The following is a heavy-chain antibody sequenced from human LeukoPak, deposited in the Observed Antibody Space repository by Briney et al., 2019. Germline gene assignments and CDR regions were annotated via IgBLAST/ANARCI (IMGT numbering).Heavy chain of an antibody. CDR2: IYTSGST. V-gene: IGHV4-4*07. CDR3: ARDRSEVMVRGVIILGPPHNWFDP. CDR1: GGSISSYY. Sequence: PSETLSLTCTVSGGSISSYYWSWIRQPAGKGLEWIGRIYTSGSTNYNPSLKSRVTMSVDTSKNQFSLKLSSATAADTAVYYCARDRSEVMVRGVIILGPPHNWFDPWGQGTLVTVTS. J-gene: IGHJ5*02. D-gene: IGHD3-10*01.